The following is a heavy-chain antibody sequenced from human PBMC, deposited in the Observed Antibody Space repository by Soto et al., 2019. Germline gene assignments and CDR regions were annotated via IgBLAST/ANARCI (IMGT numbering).Heavy chain of an antibody. J-gene: IGHJ6*02. CDR1: GFTFNHNA. CDR3: ARDGQQQAPYALDV. CDR2: IWYDGSEK. V-gene: IGHV3-33*01. Sequence: QVQLVESGGGVVQPGRSLRLSCAASGFTFNHNAMHWVRQAAGKGLEWVAQIWYDGSEKYYTDSVKGRLTISKDNTXNTVFRQTDRLRVEDTAVYYCARDGQQQAPYALDVWGQGTTVIVSS. D-gene: IGHD6-13*01.